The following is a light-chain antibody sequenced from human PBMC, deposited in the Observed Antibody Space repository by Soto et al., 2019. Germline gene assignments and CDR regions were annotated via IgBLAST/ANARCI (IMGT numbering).Light chain of an antibody. CDR3: QHYGSSPWT. CDR2: GAS. Sequence: ESVLTQSPGTLSLSPGERATLSCRASQSVTYLVWYQQKPGQAPRLLIYGASSRATGIPDRFSGRGSGTDFTLTISRLEPEDFAVYYCQHYGSSPWTFGQGTKGEIK. V-gene: IGKV3-20*01. CDR1: QSVTY. J-gene: IGKJ1*01.